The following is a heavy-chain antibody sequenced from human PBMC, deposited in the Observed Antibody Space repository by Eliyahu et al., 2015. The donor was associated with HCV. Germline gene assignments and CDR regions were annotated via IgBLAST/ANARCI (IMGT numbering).Heavy chain of an antibody. J-gene: IGHJ6*04. CDR1: GASVTSSSFY. CDR2: ISYSGGT. Sequence: QGLLQESGPGLVKPSGTLSLTCAVSGASVTSSSFYWXWIRQPPGKGLEWIGYISYSGGTHYNPSLKSRITISLDTSSSQFSLKLRSVTAADTAVYYCARSYTTFYYSFAMDVWGKGTTVTVSS. V-gene: IGHV4-61*01. CDR3: ARSYTTFYYSFAMDV. D-gene: IGHD2/OR15-2a*01.